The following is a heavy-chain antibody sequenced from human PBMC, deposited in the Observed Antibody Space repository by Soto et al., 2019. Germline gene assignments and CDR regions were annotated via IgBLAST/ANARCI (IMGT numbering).Heavy chain of an antibody. CDR3: TTDDRAAYSSGYYPLYYYYGMVV. CDR1: GFTFSNAW. CDR2: IKSKTDGGTT. J-gene: IGHJ6*02. Sequence: PGGSLRLSCAASGFTFSNAWMSWVRQAPGKGLEWVGRIKSKTDGGTTDYAAPVKGRFTISRDDSKNTLYLQMNSLKTEDTAVYYCTTDDRAAYSSGYYPLYYYYGMVVWGQGTTVTVSS. D-gene: IGHD3-22*01. V-gene: IGHV3-15*01.